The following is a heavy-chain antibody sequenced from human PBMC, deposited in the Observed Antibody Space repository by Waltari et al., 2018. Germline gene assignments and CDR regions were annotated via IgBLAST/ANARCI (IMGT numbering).Heavy chain of an antibody. CDR1: GGSIGSYY. J-gene: IGHJ6*03. CDR3: ARDRSYMDV. Sequence: QVQLQESGPGLVKPSETLSLTCTVSGGSIGSYYWSWFRHPPGKGLEWIGYIYYSGSTNYNPSLKSRVTISVDTSKNQFSLKLSSVTAADTAVYYCARDRSYMDVWGKGTTVTVSS. CDR2: IYYSGST. V-gene: IGHV4-59*01.